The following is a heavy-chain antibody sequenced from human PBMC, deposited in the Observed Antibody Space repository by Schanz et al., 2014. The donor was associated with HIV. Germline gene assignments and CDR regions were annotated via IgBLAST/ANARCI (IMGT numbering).Heavy chain of an antibody. CDR1: GFTFSRYW. Sequence: VQVVESGGGLVQPGGSLRLSCAASGFTFSRYWMSWVRQAPGKGLEWVSYISSSSSTIYYADSVKGRFTISRDNAKNSLYLQMNSLKTEDTGVYYCAAGLGHSDFDYWGQGTLVTVSS. CDR3: AAGLGHSDFDY. J-gene: IGHJ4*02. CDR2: ISSSSSTI. V-gene: IGHV3-48*01. D-gene: IGHD2-15*01.